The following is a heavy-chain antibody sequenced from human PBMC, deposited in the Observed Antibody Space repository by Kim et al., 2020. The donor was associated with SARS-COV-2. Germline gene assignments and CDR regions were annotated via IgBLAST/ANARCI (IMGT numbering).Heavy chain of an antibody. CDR1: GDTINRSPYF. J-gene: IGHJ4*02. D-gene: IGHD5-12*01. V-gene: IGHV4-39*01. CDR3: ARQGLGSSYDSPPAYFDH. Sequence: SETLSLTCTVSGDTINRSPYFWGWVRQPPGKGLQWIGSIYSSGTTYSSPSLSSRVTLSVDMSENQFSLRLTSVTVAETAVYYCARQGLGSSYDSPPAYFDHWGQGILVTVSA. CDR2: IYSSGTT.